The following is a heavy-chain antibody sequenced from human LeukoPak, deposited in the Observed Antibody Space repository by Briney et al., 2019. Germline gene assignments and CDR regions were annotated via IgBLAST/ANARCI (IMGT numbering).Heavy chain of an antibody. D-gene: IGHD3-9*01. CDR3: AKGGYYDILTGYDY. Sequence: PGGSLRLSCAASGFTFSSYGMTWVRQTPGKGLEWVSAISPSGFNTYYADSVKGRFTISRDNSKNTLYLQMNSLRAEDTAVYYCAKGGYYDILTGYDYWGQGTLVTVSS. V-gene: IGHV3-23*01. CDR2: ISPSGFNT. CDR1: GFTFSSYG. J-gene: IGHJ4*02.